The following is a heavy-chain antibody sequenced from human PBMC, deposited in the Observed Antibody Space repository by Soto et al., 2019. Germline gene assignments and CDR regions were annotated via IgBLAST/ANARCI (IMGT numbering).Heavy chain of an antibody. CDR3: AKDLAAYYDFWSGYYGGDYYYYYMDV. D-gene: IGHD3-3*01. V-gene: IGHV3-23*01. CDR1: GFTFSSYA. CDR2: ISGSGGST. J-gene: IGHJ6*03. Sequence: GGSLRLSCAASGFTFSSYAMSWVRQAPGKGLEWVSAISGSGGSTYYADSVKGRFTISRDNSKNTLYLQMNSLRAEDTAVYYCAKDLAAYYDFWSGYYGGDYYYYYMDVWGKGTTVTVSS.